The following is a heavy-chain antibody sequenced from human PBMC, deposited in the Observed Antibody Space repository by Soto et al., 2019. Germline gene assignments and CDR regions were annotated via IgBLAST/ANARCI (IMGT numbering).Heavy chain of an antibody. D-gene: IGHD1-26*01. Sequence: TGGSLSLSCAASGVTFSGYAMIWVRRAPGKGLDWVAKISTSGAYTYYTDSVKGRFTISRDNPKNTLHLQMNSLRAEDTAVYYCAIESSGRYSSYWGQGTRGTSPQ. V-gene: IGHV3-23*01. CDR1: GVTFSGYA. J-gene: IGHJ4*02. CDR2: ISTSGAYT. CDR3: AIESSGRYSSY.